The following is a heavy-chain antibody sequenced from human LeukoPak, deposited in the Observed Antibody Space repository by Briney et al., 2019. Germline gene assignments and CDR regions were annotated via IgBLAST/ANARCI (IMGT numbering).Heavy chain of an antibody. J-gene: IGHJ4*02. D-gene: IGHD3-22*01. Sequence: GGSLRPSCAASGFIFSTYSMNWVRQAPGKGLEWLSYISGPSTTIYYADSVKGRFTISRDNARDSLYLQMNSLRDEDTALYYCVRRVTYSSATFDYWGPGTLVAVSS. CDR3: VRRVTYSSATFDY. CDR2: ISGPSTTI. V-gene: IGHV3-48*02. CDR1: GFIFSTYS.